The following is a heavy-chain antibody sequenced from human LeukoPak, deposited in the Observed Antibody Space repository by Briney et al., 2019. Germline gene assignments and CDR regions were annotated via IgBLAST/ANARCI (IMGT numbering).Heavy chain of an antibody. CDR3: ARWARYCSSGSCYSWFDP. CDR2: MKLDGSEE. V-gene: IGHV3-7*01. D-gene: IGHD2-15*01. CDR1: AFTFRSYW. J-gene: IGHJ5*02. Sequence: PGGSLRLSCAASAFTFRSYWMSWVRQAPGKGLEWVANMKLDGSEEYYVDSMNGRFTISSDNAKNSLYLQMNSLGVDDTAVYYCARWARYCSSGSCYSWFDPWGQGTLVTVSS.